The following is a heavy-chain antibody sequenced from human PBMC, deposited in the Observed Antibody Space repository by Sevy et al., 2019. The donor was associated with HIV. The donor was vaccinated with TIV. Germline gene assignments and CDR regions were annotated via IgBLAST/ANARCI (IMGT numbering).Heavy chain of an antibody. D-gene: IGHD3-22*01. CDR2: ISSSSSTI. V-gene: IGHV3-48*02. CDR3: ARDGVKNYYDSSGYYRAEYFQH. J-gene: IGHJ1*01. Sequence: GGSLRLSCAASGFTFSSYSMNWVRQAPGKGLEWVSYISSSSSTIYYADSVKGRFTISRDNSKNSLYLQMNSLRDEDTAVYYCARDGVKNYYDSSGYYRAEYFQHWGQGTLVTVSS. CDR1: GFTFSSYS.